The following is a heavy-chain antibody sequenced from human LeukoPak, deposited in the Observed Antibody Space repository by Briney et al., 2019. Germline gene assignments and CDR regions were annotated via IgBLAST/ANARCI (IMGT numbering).Heavy chain of an antibody. CDR3: ARAPNPDFFDD. D-gene: IGHD2-8*01. J-gene: IGHJ4*02. V-gene: IGHV4-34*01. Sequence: PSETLSLTCAVYGGSFSGYYWSWIRQPPGKGLEWIGEINHSGSTNYNPSLKSRVTISVNTSKNQFSLKLSSVTAADTAVYYCARAPNPDFFDDWGQGTLVTVSS. CDR2: INHSGST. CDR1: GGSFSGYY.